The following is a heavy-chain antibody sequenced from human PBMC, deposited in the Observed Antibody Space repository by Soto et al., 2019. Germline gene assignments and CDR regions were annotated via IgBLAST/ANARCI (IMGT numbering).Heavy chain of an antibody. CDR1: GFTFSSYW. D-gene: IGHD5-12*01. J-gene: IGHJ4*02. CDR3: ARDGYNNENFDY. V-gene: IGHV3-74*01. CDR2: INSDGSST. Sequence: EVQLVESGGGLVQPGGSLRLSCAASGFTFSSYWMHWVRQAPGKGLVWVSRINSDGSSTSYADSVEGRFTISTDNAKNTLYLQMNSLRAEDTAVYYCARDGYNNENFDYWGQGTLVTVSS.